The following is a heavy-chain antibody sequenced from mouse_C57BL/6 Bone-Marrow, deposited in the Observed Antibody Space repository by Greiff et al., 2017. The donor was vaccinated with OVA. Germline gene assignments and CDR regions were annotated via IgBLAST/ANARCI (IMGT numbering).Heavy chain of an antibody. CDR2: IYPRSGNT. V-gene: IGHV1-81*01. Sequence: VKLQQSGAELARPGASVKLSCKASGYTFTSYGISWVKQRTGQGLEWIGEIYPRSGNTYYNEKFKGKATLTADKSSSTAYMELRSLTSEDSAVYFCATLLAYWGQGTLVTVSA. CDR1: GYTFTSYG. CDR3: ATLLAY. D-gene: IGHD2-10*01. J-gene: IGHJ3*01.